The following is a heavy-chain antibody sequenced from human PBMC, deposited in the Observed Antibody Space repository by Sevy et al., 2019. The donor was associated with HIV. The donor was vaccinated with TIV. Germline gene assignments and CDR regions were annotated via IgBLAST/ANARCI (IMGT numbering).Heavy chain of an antibody. V-gene: IGHV3-21*01. CDR1: GFTFSSYS. CDR2: ISSSSSYI. Sequence: GGSLRLSCAASGFTFSSYSMNWVRQAPGKGLEWVSSISSSSSYIYYVDSVKGRFTISRDNAKNSLYLQMNSLRAEDTAVYYCARERRQQLVSWGQGTLVTVSS. CDR3: ARERRQQLVS. D-gene: IGHD6-13*01. J-gene: IGHJ4*02.